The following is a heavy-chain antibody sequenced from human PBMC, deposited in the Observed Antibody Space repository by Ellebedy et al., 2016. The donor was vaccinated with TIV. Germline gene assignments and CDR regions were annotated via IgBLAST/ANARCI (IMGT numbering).Heavy chain of an antibody. CDR2: IKQDGGEK. V-gene: IGHV3-7*03. CDR3: SFSRLVPY. Sequence: GESLKISCAASGFTFSSYWMNWVRQAPGKGLEWVANIKQDGGEKYYVDSVKGRFTISRDNTKNSLYLQMNSLRAEDTAVYYCSFSRLVPYWGQGTLVTVSS. CDR1: GFTFSSYW. D-gene: IGHD6-19*01. J-gene: IGHJ4*02.